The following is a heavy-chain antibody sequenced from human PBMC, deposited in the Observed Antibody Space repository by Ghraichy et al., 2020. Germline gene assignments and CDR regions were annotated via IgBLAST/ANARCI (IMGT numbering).Heavy chain of an antibody. J-gene: IGHJ4*02. D-gene: IGHD2-15*01. V-gene: IGHV1-69*13. CDR3: ARGGLGYCSGGSCFPWYFDY. CDR1: GGTFSSYA. CDR2: IIPIFGTA. Sequence: SVKVSCKASGGTFSSYAISWVRQAPGPGLEWMGGIIPIFGTANYAQKFQGRVTITADESTSTAYMELSSLRSEEMAVDYCARGGLGYCSGGSCFPWYFDYWGQGTLVTVSS.